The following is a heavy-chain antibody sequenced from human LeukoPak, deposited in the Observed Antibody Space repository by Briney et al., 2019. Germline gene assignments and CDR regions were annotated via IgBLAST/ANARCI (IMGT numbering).Heavy chain of an antibody. CDR3: ARGGSSGGYYYYYMDV. J-gene: IGHJ6*03. D-gene: IGHD6-19*01. CDR1: GYTFTSYD. Sequence: ASVKVSCKASGYTFTSYDINWVRQAPGQGLEWMGWMNPNSGNTGYAQKFQGRVTMTRNTSISTAYMELSSLRSEDTAVYYCARGGSSGGYYYYYMDVWGKGTTVTVSS. V-gene: IGHV1-8*01. CDR2: MNPNSGNT.